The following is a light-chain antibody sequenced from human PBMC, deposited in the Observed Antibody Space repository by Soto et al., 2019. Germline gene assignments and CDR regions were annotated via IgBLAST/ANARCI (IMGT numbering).Light chain of an antibody. CDR3: QQFGNSPT. Sequence: EIVLTQSPATLSLSPGERVTLSCGASQSLTNNFLAWYQQRPGLAPRLLIFDASTRASGVPDRFSGSGSGTDFTLTISRLEPEDFALYYCQQFGNSPTFGGGTKVEFK. V-gene: IGKV3D-20*01. CDR1: QSLTNNF. J-gene: IGKJ4*01. CDR2: DAS.